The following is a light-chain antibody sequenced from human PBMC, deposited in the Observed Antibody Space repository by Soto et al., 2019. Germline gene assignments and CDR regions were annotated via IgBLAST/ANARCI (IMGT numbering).Light chain of an antibody. Sequence: QSVLTQPPXVSWAPGQRVTISCTGSSSNIGAGYDVHWYQQLPGTAPKLLIYGNSNRPSGVPDRFSGSKSGTSASLAITGLQAEDEADYYCQSYDSSLSGYVFGTGTKVTVL. CDR3: QSYDSSLSGYV. CDR2: GNS. CDR1: SSNIGAGYD. V-gene: IGLV1-40*01. J-gene: IGLJ1*01.